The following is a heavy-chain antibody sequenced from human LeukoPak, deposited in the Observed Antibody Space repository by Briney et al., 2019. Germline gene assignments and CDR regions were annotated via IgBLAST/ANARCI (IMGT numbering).Heavy chain of an antibody. J-gene: IGHJ4*02. Sequence: GGSLRLSCAASGFTLSSYGMHWVRQAPGKGLEWVAVISYDGSNKYYADSVKGRFTISRDNSKNTLYLQMNSLRAEDTAVYYCAKDRYYYDSSGYSPFDYWGQGTLVTVSS. CDR3: AKDRYYYDSSGYSPFDY. V-gene: IGHV3-30*18. D-gene: IGHD3-22*01. CDR1: GFTLSSYG. CDR2: ISYDGSNK.